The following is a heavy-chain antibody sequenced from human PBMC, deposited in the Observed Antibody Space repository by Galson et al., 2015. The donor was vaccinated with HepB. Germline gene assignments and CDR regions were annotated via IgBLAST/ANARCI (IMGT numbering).Heavy chain of an antibody. CDR3: ARVADSDYGDHSHFDS. CDR1: GFSFSDYY. Sequence: SLRLSCAASGFSFSDYYMSWIRQAPGKGLEWLSYISSNTIYTNYADSVKGRFTVSRDNVKNSISLQMNRLSGEDTAIYYCARVADSDYGDHSHFDSWGQGTLVTVSS. J-gene: IGHJ4*02. D-gene: IGHD4-17*01. CDR2: ISSNTIYT. V-gene: IGHV3-11*06.